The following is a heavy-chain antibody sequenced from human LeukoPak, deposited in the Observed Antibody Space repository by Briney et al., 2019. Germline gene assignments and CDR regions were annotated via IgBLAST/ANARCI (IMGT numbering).Heavy chain of an antibody. CDR3: ATRSYSAGRDF. CDR1: GFTFTSYA. D-gene: IGHD6-13*01. V-gene: IGHV3-23*01. J-gene: IGHJ4*02. CDR2: ISRSGDST. Sequence: GGSLRLSCAASGFTFTSYAMTCVRQAPGKGLEWVSGISRSGDSTDYADSVKGRFTISRDNPKNMVYLQMNSLRVEDTAVYFCATRSYSAGRDFWGQGTLVTVSP.